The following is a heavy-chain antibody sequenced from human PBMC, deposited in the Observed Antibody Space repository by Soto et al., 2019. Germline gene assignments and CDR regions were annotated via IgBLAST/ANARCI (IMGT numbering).Heavy chain of an antibody. Sequence: QVQLQESGPGLVKSSQTLSLTCTVSGGSISSDGNYWSWIRQHPGKGLEWIGYIYYSGSTNYNPSLKSRVTISVDTSKNQFSLMLNSVTAADTVVYYCSRARMVRGIIYYYGMYVWGQVTTVTVS. V-gene: IGHV4-31*03. D-gene: IGHD3-10*01. CDR1: GGSISSDGNY. CDR3: SRARMVRGIIYYYGMYV. J-gene: IGHJ6*02. CDR2: IYYSGST.